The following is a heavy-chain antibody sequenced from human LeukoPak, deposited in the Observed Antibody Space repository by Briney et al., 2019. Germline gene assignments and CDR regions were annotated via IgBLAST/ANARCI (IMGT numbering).Heavy chain of an antibody. J-gene: IGHJ4*02. D-gene: IGHD2-2*01. CDR2: INSDGSST. V-gene: IGHV3-74*01. Sequence: GGSLRLSCAASGFTSSSYWMHWVRQAPGKGLVWVSRINSDGSSTSYADSVKGRFTVSRDNAKNTLYVQMNSLRAEDTAVYYCAARGYCSGTSCLLEYWGQGTLVTVSS. CDR1: GFTSSSYW. CDR3: AARGYCSGTSCLLEY.